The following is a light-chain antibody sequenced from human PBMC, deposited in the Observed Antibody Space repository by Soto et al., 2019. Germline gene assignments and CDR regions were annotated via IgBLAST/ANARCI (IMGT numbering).Light chain of an antibody. J-gene: IGKJ2*01. Sequence: DIQMTQSPSTLSASVGDRVTITCRASQNIVSWLAWYQQKPGKAPKLLIYDASSLESGVPSRFSGSGSGTEFTLTISSLQPGDFATYYCQQYNSYSPYTFGQGTQLEIK. CDR1: QNIVSW. CDR2: DAS. CDR3: QQYNSYSPYT. V-gene: IGKV1-5*01.